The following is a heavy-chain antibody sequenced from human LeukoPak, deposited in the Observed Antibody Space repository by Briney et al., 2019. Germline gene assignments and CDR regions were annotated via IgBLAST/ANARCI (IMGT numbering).Heavy chain of an antibody. CDR2: ISGSGGST. CDR3: VKCLTAVGTCYFDH. CDR1: GFTVSSNY. V-gene: IGHV3-23*01. D-gene: IGHD6-13*01. J-gene: IGHJ4*02. Sequence: QPGGSLRLSCAASGFTVSSNYMSWVRQAPGKGLEWVSAISGSGGSTYYADSVKGRFTISRENSKNTLFLQMNSLRAEDTALYYCVKCLTAVGTCYFDHWGQGTLVTVSS.